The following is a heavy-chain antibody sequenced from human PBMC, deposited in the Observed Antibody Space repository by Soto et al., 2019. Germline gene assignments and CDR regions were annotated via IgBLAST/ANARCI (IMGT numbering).Heavy chain of an antibody. D-gene: IGHD3-22*01. J-gene: IGHJ6*02. V-gene: IGHV3-21*01. CDR3: ARLLPLMSSGYPHSDYGMDV. CDR2: ISSSSSYI. Sequence: PGGSLRLSCAASGFTFSSYNMNWVRQAPGKGLEWVSSISSSSSYIYYADSVKGRFTISRDNAKNSLYLQMNSLRAEDTAVYYCARLLPLMSSGYPHSDYGMDVWGQGTTVTVSS. CDR1: GFTFSSYN.